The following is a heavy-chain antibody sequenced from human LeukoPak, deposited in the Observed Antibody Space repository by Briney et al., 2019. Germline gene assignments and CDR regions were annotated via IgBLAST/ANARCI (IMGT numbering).Heavy chain of an antibody. D-gene: IGHD6-19*01. CDR1: GLTFDDYG. CDR2: INLNGGST. CDR3: ARFVRVGAVADAFDY. V-gene: IGHV3-20*04. J-gene: IGHJ4*02. Sequence: GGSLRLSCAASGLTFDDYGMSWVRQAPGKGLEWVSGINLNGGSTGYADSVKGRFTISRDNAKNSLYLQMNSLRADDTALYYCARFVRVGAVADAFDYWGQGTLVTVSS.